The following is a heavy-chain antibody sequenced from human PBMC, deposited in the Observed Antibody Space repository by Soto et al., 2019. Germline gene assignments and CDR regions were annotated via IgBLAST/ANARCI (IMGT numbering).Heavy chain of an antibody. CDR2: INYSGTT. Sequence: QLQVQESGPGLVKPSETLSLTCTVSGGSISSSSYYWGWIRQPPGKGLEWIGSINYSGTTYYNPSLKSRLTISVETSKNQFSLKLSSVTAADTAVYYCASQMVVPAAGGPYFDYWGQGTLVTVSS. D-gene: IGHD2-2*01. CDR1: GGSISSSSYY. CDR3: ASQMVVPAAGGPYFDY. J-gene: IGHJ4*02. V-gene: IGHV4-39*01.